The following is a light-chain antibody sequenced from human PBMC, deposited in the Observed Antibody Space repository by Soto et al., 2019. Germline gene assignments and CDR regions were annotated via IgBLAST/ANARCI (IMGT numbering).Light chain of an antibody. CDR3: RQHYASPRK. J-gene: IGKJ1*01. CDR2: STS. V-gene: IGKV1-17*01. Sequence: IQLTQSPSSLSASVGDRVTITFRASQGIGTDLGLYRQKPGRAPERLIYSTSSLQSGVPSRFSGSGSGTEFSLTITSRKSEDFATYDCRQHYASPRKFGQGTKVDIK. CDR1: QGIGTD.